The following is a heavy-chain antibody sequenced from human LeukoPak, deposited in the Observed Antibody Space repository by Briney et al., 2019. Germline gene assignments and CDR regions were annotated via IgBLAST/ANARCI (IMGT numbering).Heavy chain of an antibody. CDR3: ARDWDGYNGGVDY. V-gene: IGHV3-30-3*01. J-gene: IGHJ4*02. Sequence: PGGSLRLSCAASGFTFSSYAMHWVRQAPGKGLEWVAVISYDGSNKYYAGSLKGRFTISRDNSKSTLYLQMNSLRAEDTAVYYCARDWDGYNGGVDYWGQGTLVTVSS. CDR1: GFTFSSYA. CDR2: ISYDGSNK. D-gene: IGHD5-24*01.